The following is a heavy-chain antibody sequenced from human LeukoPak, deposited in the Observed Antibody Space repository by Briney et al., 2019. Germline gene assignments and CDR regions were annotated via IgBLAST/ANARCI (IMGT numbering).Heavy chain of an antibody. CDR3: ARNVGYYYGWGSYRDY. D-gene: IGHD3-10*01. CDR1: GGSFSGYY. J-gene: IGHJ4*02. CDR2: INHSGST. Sequence: SETLSLTCEVYGGSFSGYYWSWMRQPPGKGLEWMGEINHSGSTNYNPSLKSRVTISVDTSKNQFSLKLSSVAAADTAVYYCARNVGYYYGWGSYRDYWGQGTLVTVSS. V-gene: IGHV4-34*01.